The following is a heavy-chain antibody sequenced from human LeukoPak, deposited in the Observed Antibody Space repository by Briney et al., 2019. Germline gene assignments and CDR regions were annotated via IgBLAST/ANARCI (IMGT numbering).Heavy chain of an antibody. Sequence: GESLKISCKGSGCSFTTYWIGWVRQMPGKGLDWMGIIYPGDSDTRYSPSFRGQVTISADKSINTAYLQWSGLKASDTAMYYCARRGYSYSDFDFWGQGTLVTVSS. D-gene: IGHD5-18*01. CDR3: ARRGYSYSDFDF. CDR1: GCSFTTYW. CDR2: IYPGDSDT. J-gene: IGHJ4*02. V-gene: IGHV5-51*01.